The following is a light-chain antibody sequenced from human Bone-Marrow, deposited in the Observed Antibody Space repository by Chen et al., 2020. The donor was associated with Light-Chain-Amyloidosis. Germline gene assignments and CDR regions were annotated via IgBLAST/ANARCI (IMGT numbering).Light chain of an antibody. CDR2: AAS. V-gene: IGKV3-20*01. Sequence: EIVLTQSPATLSLSPGERGTLSCRASQSVNNYLAWYQQKPGQAPRLLIYAASSRATGIPDRFSGSESGTDFTLTISRLEPEDFAVYDCQQYRSSPRFTFGPGTKVDIK. J-gene: IGKJ3*01. CDR3: QQYRSSPRFT. CDR1: QSVNNY.